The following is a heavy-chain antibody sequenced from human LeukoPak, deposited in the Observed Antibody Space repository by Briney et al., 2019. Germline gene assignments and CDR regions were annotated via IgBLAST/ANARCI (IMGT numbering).Heavy chain of an antibody. V-gene: IGHV3-7*01. CDR3: AREVLLWFGAPGAFDI. CDR2: INRDGSQK. J-gene: IGHJ3*02. D-gene: IGHD3-10*01. CDR1: GFSLSAYW. Sequence: TGGSLRLSRAASGFSLSAYWMTWVRQAPGKGLGWVANINRDGSQKNHVDSVKGRFTISRDNAKNSLYLQMSSLRAEDTAVYYCAREVLLWFGAPGAFDIWGQGTMVTVSS.